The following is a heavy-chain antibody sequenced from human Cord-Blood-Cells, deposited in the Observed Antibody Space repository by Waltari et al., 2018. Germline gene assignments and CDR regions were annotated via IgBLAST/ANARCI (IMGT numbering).Heavy chain of an antibody. Sequence: QVQLVQSGAEVKKPGASVKVSCKASGYTFPSYYMHWVRQVPGQGVEWMGIINPSGGSTSYAQKFQGRVTNTRDTSTSTVYMELSSLRSENRAVYYWARAQTGDMAFDIWGQGTMVTVSS. V-gene: IGHV1-46*01. D-gene: IGHD7-27*01. J-gene: IGHJ3*02. CDR1: GYTFPSYY. CDR3: ARAQTGDMAFDI. CDR2: INPSGGST.